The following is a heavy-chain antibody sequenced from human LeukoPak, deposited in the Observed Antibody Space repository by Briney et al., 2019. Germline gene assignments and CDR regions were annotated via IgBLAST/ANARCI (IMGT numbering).Heavy chain of an antibody. Sequence: GESLKISCKGSGYSFTSYWIGWVRQMPGKGLEWMGIIYPGDSDTRYSPSFQGQVTISADKSISTAYLQWSSLKASDTAMYYCARHADERCSSTSCYRGDYYYYYMDVWGKGTTVTVSS. CDR1: GYSFTSYW. D-gene: IGHD2-2*02. CDR2: IYPGDSDT. CDR3: ARHADERCSSTSCYRGDYYYYYMDV. J-gene: IGHJ6*03. V-gene: IGHV5-51*01.